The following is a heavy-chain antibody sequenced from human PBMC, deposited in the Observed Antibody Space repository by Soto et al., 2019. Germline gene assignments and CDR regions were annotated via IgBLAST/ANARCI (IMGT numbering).Heavy chain of an antibody. V-gene: IGHV3-53*01. CDR3: AREVAVLGRALDP. CDR2: IYSGGST. J-gene: IGHJ5*02. D-gene: IGHD6-19*01. CDR1: GFTVSSNY. Sequence: EVQLVESGGGLIQPGGSLRLSCAASGFTVSSNYMSWVRQAPGKGLEWVSVIYSGGSTYYADSVKGRFTISRDNSKNTLYLQMNSLRAEDTAVYYCAREVAVLGRALDPWGQGTLVTVSS.